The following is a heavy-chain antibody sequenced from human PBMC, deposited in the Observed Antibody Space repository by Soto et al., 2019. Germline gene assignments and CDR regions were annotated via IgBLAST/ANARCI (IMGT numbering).Heavy chain of an antibody. CDR2: INHSGST. V-gene: IGHV4-34*01. CDR3: ARERAVLICFGEKNWFDP. CDR1: GQSFSGYY. Sequence: PSATLSLTCAVDGQSFSGYYWSWIPEPTGKGLEWNGEINHSGSTNYNPSHTSRVTISVDTSTHQFSLKLCSVTATITAVFHCARERAVLICFGEKNWFDPWSQGTLVT. J-gene: IGHJ5*02. D-gene: IGHD3-10*01.